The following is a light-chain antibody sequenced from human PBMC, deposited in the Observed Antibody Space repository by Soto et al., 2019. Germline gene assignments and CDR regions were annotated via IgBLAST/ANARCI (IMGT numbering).Light chain of an antibody. CDR3: QQSYSTPST. CDR2: AAS. V-gene: IGKV1-39*01. Sequence: DIQMTQSPSSLSASVVDRVTITCRASQSISNYLDWYQQKPGKAPNLLIYAASSLQSGVPSRFSGSGSGTDFTITISSLQPEDFATYYCQQSYSTPSTFGPGTKLEIK. J-gene: IGKJ2*01. CDR1: QSISNY.